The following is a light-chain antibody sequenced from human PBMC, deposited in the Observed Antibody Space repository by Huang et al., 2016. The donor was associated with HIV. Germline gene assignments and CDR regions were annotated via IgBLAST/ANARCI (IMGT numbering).Light chain of an antibody. J-gene: IGKJ1*01. V-gene: IGKV1-39*01. Sequence: DIQMTQSPSSLSASVGDRVTITCRASQSIDTYLNWYQQKPGKAPTLLIYAASSLQSGVPLRFSCSGSGTDFTLTITSLQPEDFATYYCQQTYSTFWTFGQGTKVEIK. CDR2: AAS. CDR3: QQTYSTFWT. CDR1: QSIDTY.